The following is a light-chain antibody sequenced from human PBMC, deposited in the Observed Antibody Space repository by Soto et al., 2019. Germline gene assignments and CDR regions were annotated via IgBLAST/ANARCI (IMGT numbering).Light chain of an antibody. CDR1: QSVSSSY. Sequence: EVVLTQSPGTVSLSPGERATLSCRASQSVSSSYLAWYQHKRGQAPRLLMYGASSRATGVPDRFSGWGSGTDFTLTISRLEPDDFAVYYCHQYGTSPQTFGQGTKVEVK. CDR2: GAS. CDR3: HQYGTSPQT. V-gene: IGKV3-20*01. J-gene: IGKJ1*01.